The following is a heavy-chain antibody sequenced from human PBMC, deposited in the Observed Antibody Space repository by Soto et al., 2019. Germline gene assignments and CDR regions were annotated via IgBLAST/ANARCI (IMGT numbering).Heavy chain of an antibody. CDR3: ARETTVNAFDI. J-gene: IGHJ3*02. V-gene: IGHV1-3*01. CDR2: INAGNGNT. Sequence: GASVKVSCKASGYTFTSYAMHWVRQAPGQRLEWMGWINAGNGNTKYSQKFQGRVTSTRDTSTSTVYMELSSLRSEDTAVYYCARETTVNAFDIWGQGTMVTVSS. D-gene: IGHD4-17*01. CDR1: GYTFTSYA.